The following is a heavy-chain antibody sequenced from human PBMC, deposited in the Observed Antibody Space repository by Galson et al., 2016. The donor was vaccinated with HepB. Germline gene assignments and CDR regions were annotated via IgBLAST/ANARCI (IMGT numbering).Heavy chain of an antibody. Sequence: SLRLSCAASGFAFSSHAMSWVRQAPGKGLEWVSFISGGGDSTYFAESVKGRFTISRDNSENTVYLQMNRLRAEDTAVYYCAKDRGFGSYRFGAFDIWGQGTMVTVSP. CDR2: ISGGGDST. CDR1: GFAFSSHA. D-gene: IGHD1-26*01. J-gene: IGHJ3*02. V-gene: IGHV3-23*01. CDR3: AKDRGFGSYRFGAFDI.